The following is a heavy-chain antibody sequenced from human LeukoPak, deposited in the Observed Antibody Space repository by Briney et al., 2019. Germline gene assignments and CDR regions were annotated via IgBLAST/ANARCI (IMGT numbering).Heavy chain of an antibody. CDR3: ARQYYYDSSGYYASARYFDY. D-gene: IGHD3-22*01. CDR2: IYPGDSDT. Sequence: GESLKTSCKGSGYSFTSYWIGWVRQMPGKGLEWMGIIYPGDSDTRYSPSFQGQVTISADKSISTAYLQWSSLKASDTAMYYCARQYYYDSSGYYASARYFDYWGQGTLVTVSS. J-gene: IGHJ4*02. CDR1: GYSFTSYW. V-gene: IGHV5-51*01.